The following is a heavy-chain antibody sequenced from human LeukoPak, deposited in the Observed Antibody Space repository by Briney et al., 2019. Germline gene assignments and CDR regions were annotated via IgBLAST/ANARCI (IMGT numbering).Heavy chain of an antibody. Sequence: GGSLRLSCAASGFTVSSNYMSWVRQAPGKGLEWVSVIYSGGSTYYADSVKGRFTISRDNSKNTLYLQMNSLRAEDTAVYYCARTAGKGDYYDSSPGYYFDYWGQGTLVTVSS. D-gene: IGHD3-22*01. CDR2: IYSGGST. J-gene: IGHJ4*02. CDR1: GFTVSSNY. V-gene: IGHV3-53*01. CDR3: ARTAGKGDYYDSSPGYYFDY.